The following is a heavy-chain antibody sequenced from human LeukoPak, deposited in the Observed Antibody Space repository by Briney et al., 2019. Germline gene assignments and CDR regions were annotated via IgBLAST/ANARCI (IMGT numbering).Heavy chain of an antibody. J-gene: IGHJ4*02. Sequence: GASVKVSCKACGYTFTGYYMHWVRQAPGQGLEWMGWINPKSGGTNYAQKFRGRVTMTRDTSISTAYMELSRLRSDDTAVYYCARAGSSSWYYGYWGQGTLVTVSS. V-gene: IGHV1-2*02. CDR2: INPKSGGT. CDR3: ARAGSSSWYYGY. D-gene: IGHD6-13*01. CDR1: GYTFTGYY.